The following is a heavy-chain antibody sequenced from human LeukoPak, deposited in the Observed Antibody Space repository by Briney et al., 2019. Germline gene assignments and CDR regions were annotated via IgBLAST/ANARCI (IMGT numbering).Heavy chain of an antibody. Sequence: ASVKVSCKASGYTFTSYDINWVRQAPGQGLEWMGIINPSGGSTSYAQKFQGRVTMTRDTSTSTVYMELSSLRSEDTAVYYCARVWGTTREVDYWGQGTLVTVSS. CDR1: GYTFTSYD. V-gene: IGHV1-46*01. D-gene: IGHD3-16*01. CDR3: ARVWGTTREVDY. CDR2: INPSGGST. J-gene: IGHJ4*02.